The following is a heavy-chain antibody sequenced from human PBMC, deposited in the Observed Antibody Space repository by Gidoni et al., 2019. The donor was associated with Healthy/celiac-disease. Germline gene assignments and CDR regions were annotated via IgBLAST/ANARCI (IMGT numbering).Heavy chain of an antibody. V-gene: IGHV4-34*01. J-gene: IGHJ5*02. D-gene: IGHD6-13*01. CDR2: INHSGST. Sequence: QVQLQQWGAGLLKPSETLSLTCAVYGGSFSGYYWSWIRQPPGKGLEWIGEINHSGSTNYNPSLKSRVTISVDTSKNQFSLKLSSVTAADTAVYYCARGRDSSNGNWFDPWGQGTLVTVSS. CDR3: ARGRDSSNGNWFDP. CDR1: GGSFSGYY.